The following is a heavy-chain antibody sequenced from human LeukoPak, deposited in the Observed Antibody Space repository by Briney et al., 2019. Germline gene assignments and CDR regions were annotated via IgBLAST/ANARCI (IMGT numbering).Heavy chain of an antibody. CDR3: ARRITIFGVVTVYYFDY. D-gene: IGHD3-3*01. Sequence: SETLSLTCAVYGGSFSGYYWSWIRQPPGKGLEWIGEINHSGSTNYNPSLKSRVTISVDTSKNQFSLKLSSVTAADTAVYYCARRITIFGVVTVYYFDYWGQGTLVTVSS. CDR1: GGSFSGYY. CDR2: INHSGST. J-gene: IGHJ4*02. V-gene: IGHV4-34*01.